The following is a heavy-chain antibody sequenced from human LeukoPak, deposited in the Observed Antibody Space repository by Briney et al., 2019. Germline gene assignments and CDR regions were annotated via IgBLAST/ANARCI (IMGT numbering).Heavy chain of an antibody. CDR2: IHTSGTT. V-gene: IGHV4-4*07. CDR3: ARAPYYYGSGSYPIGY. J-gene: IGHJ4*02. D-gene: IGHD3-10*01. Sequence: SETLSLTCTVSGGSISSYLWSWIRQSAGKRLEWLGRIHTSGTTTYSPTLQSRLTMSVDTSKSQVALRLTSVTAADTAVYYCARAPYYYGSGSYPIGYWGQGTLVTVSS. CDR1: GGSISSYL.